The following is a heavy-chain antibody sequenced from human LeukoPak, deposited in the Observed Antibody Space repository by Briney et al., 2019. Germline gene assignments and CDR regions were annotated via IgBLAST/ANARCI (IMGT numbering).Heavy chain of an antibody. J-gene: IGHJ4*02. CDR3: AKDWGYTTMVSYYFDY. CDR1: GFTFSSYG. V-gene: IGHV3-33*06. D-gene: IGHD5-18*01. CDR2: IWYDGNNK. Sequence: QSGGSLRLSCAASGFTFSSYGMHWVRQAPDKGLEWVAVIWYDGNNKYYAESVKGRFTISRDNSKNTLYLQMNGLRAEDTAVYYCAKDWGYTTMVSYYFDYWGQGALVTVSS.